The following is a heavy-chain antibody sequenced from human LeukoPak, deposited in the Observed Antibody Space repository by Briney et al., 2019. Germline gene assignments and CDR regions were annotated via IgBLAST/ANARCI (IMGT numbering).Heavy chain of an antibody. CDR1: GFTLSNYW. CDR2: INSDGSST. J-gene: IGHJ4*02. V-gene: IGHV3-74*01. D-gene: IGHD3-22*01. CDR3: AAYDSSGYSFDY. Sequence: PGGSLRPPWAAPGFTLSNYWMPWGRQAPGKGLVWVSRINSDGSSTTYADSVKGRFTMSRDNAKNTLYLQMNSLRAEDTAVYYCAAYDSSGYSFDYWGQGILVTVSS.